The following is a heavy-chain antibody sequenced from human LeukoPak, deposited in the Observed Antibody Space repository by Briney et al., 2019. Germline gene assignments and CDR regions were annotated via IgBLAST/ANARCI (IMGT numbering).Heavy chain of an antibody. CDR2: INSDGSST. CDR1: GFIFSSYW. Sequence: GGSLRLSCEAAGFIFSSYWMHWVRQAPGKGPGWVSRINSDGSSTNYADSVKGRFTISRDNAKNTLHLQMNSLRADDSAVYFCARGGRNSTLGLDSWGQGTLVTVSS. J-gene: IGHJ4*02. D-gene: IGHD1/OR15-1a*01. CDR3: ARGGRNSTLGLDS. V-gene: IGHV3-74*01.